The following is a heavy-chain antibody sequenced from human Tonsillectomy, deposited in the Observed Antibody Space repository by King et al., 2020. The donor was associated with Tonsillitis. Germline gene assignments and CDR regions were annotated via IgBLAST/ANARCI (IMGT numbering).Heavy chain of an antibody. CDR3: ARSHINSGYDHWGDYFDY. CDR1: GDSVSSSGYS. J-gene: IGHJ4*02. CDR2: IYYSART. D-gene: IGHD5-12*01. Sequence: QLQESGPGLVKPSETLSLTCTVSGDSVSSSGYSWGWIRQPPGKGLEWIGNIYYSARTYYNPSLKSRVTISVDTSKNQFSLKLNSVTAADTAVYYCARSHINSGYDHWGDYFDYWGQGTLVTVSS. V-gene: IGHV4-39*01.